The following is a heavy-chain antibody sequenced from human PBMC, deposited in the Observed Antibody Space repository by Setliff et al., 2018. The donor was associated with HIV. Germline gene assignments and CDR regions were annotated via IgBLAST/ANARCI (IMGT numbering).Heavy chain of an antibody. V-gene: IGHV3-21*01. CDR3: ARVVGAYYDSSGYYYSYYFDY. D-gene: IGHD3-22*01. Sequence: PGESLKISCAASGSTFSSYSMNWVRQAPGKGLEWVSSISSSSSYIYYADSVKGRFTISRDNAKNSLYLQMNSLRAEDTAVYYCARVVGAYYDSSGYYYSYYFDYWGQGTLVTVSS. CDR1: GSTFSSYS. J-gene: IGHJ4*02. CDR2: ISSSSSYI.